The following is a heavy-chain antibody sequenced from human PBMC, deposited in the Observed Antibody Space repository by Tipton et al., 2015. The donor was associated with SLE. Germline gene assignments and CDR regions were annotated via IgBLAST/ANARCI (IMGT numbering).Heavy chain of an antibody. CDR3: ARLPTSPYYFDY. CDR2: IYYSGST. Sequence: TLSLTCTVSGGSISSGGYYWSWIRQHPGKGLEWIGYIYYSGSTYYNPSLKSRVTISVDTSKNQFSLKLSSVTAADTAVYYCARLPTSPYYFDYWGQGTLVTVSS. CDR1: GGSISSGGYY. J-gene: IGHJ4*02. V-gene: IGHV4-31*03. D-gene: IGHD3-16*01.